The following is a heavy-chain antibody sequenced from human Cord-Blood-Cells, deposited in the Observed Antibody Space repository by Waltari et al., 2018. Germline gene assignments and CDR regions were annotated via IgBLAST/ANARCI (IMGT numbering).Heavy chain of an antibody. CDR2: IYYSGST. CDR1: GGSISSRIYY. CDR3: ASRLGSGYDY. V-gene: IGHV4-39*01. Sequence: QLQLQESGPGLVKPSETLSLTCTVSGGSISSRIYYWGWIRQPPGKGLEWIGSIYYSGSTYYNPSLKSRVTISVDTSKNQFSLKLSSVTAADTAVYYCASRLGSGYDYWGQGTLVTVSS. D-gene: IGHD3-3*01. J-gene: IGHJ4*02.